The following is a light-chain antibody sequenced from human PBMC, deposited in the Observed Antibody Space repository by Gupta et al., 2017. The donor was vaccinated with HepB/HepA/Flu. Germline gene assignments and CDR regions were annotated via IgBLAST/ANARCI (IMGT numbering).Light chain of an antibody. V-gene: IGKV3-11*01. CDR3: QQRSNWPPALT. J-gene: IGKJ4*01. Sequence: EIVLTQSPATLSLSPGERATLSCRASQSVSSYLAWYQQKPGQAPRLLIYDASNRATGIPARFSGSGSGTDFXLTISSXEPEDFAVYYCQQRSNWPPALTFGXGTKVEIK. CDR2: DAS. CDR1: QSVSSY.